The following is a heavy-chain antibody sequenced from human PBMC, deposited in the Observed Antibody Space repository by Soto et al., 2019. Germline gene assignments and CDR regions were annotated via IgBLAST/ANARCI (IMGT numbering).Heavy chain of an antibody. J-gene: IGHJ6*02. CDR2: IIPIFGTA. D-gene: IGHD5-18*01. CDR1: GGTFSSYA. Sequence: QVPLVQSGAEVKKPGSSVKVSCKASGGTFSSYAISWVRQAPGQGLEWMGGIIPIFGTANYAQKFQGRVTITADESTSTAYMELSSLRSEDTAVYYCASVGVDTVHYYYGMDVWGQGTTVTVSS. CDR3: ASVGVDTVHYYYGMDV. V-gene: IGHV1-69*01.